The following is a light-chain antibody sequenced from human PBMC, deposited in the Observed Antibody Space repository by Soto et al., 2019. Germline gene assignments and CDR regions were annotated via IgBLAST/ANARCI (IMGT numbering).Light chain of an antibody. CDR2: DVS. V-gene: IGLV2-14*01. Sequence: QSVLTQPASVSGSPGQSITISCTGTSSDVGGYNYVSWYQQHPGKAPKLMIYDVSNRPPGISDRFSGSKSGNTASLTISGLQAEDEGDYYCSSFTSSSTLVLGGGTKVTVL. J-gene: IGLJ2*01. CDR1: SSDVGGYNY. CDR3: SSFTSSSTLV.